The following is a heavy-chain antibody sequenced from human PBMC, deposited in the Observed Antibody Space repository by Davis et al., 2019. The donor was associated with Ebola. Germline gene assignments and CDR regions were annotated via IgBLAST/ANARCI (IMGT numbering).Heavy chain of an antibody. J-gene: IGHJ4*02. V-gene: IGHV4-59*01. CDR1: GGSISSYY. CDR3: ARGVRSWYYFDY. Sequence: PSETLSLTCTVSGGSISSYYWSWIRQPPGKGLEWIGYIYYSGSTNYNPSLKSRVTISVDTSKNQFSLKLSSVTAADTAVYYCARGVRSWYYFDYWGQGTLVTVSS. CDR2: IYYSGST. D-gene: IGHD6-13*01.